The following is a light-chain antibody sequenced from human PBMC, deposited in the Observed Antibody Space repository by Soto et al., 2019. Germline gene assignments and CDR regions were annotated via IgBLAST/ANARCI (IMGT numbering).Light chain of an antibody. CDR2: DVS. Sequence: EIVLTQSPATLFLSPGERATLSCRASQSVRTYLTWYQQKPGQAPRVLIYDVSNRATGIPARFSGSGSGTDFTLTISSLDPEDFAVYYCHHRSNWPYTFGQGTSLEIK. J-gene: IGKJ2*01. V-gene: IGKV3-11*01. CDR3: HHRSNWPYT. CDR1: QSVRTY.